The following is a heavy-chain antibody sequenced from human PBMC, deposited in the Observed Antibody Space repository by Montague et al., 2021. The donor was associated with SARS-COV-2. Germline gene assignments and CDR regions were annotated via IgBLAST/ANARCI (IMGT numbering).Heavy chain of an antibody. Sequence: SETLSLTCTVSGGSITRNYYWGCIRQPPGKGLAWVGNINYSGTTFINPSFVSRLTISVDASKTQFSLHLTSVTAADTAVYYCSRPLVRRVPKAFDIWGQGALVTVSS. J-gene: IGHJ3*02. V-gene: IGHV4-39*01. D-gene: IGHD3-10*01. CDR2: INYSGTT. CDR1: GGSITRNYY. CDR3: SRPLVRRVPKAFDI.